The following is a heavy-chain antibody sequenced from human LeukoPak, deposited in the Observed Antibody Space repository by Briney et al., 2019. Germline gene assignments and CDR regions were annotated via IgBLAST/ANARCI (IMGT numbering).Heavy chain of an antibody. J-gene: IGHJ4*02. V-gene: IGHV3-7*05. CDR1: GFTFSNYR. Sequence: GGSLRVSCAASGFTFSNYRMTWVRQAPGKGLEWVANIEQDGSEKYYADSVKGRFTISRDKSINTLYLHMNSLRAEDTAVYYCAKGPTVTSGHFDYWGQGTLVTVSS. CDR3: AKGPTVTSGHFDY. D-gene: IGHD4-11*01. CDR2: IEQDGSEK.